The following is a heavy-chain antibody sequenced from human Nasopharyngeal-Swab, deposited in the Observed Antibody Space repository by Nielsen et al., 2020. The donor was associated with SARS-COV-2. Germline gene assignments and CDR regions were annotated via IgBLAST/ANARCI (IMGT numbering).Heavy chain of an antibody. V-gene: IGHV2-5*02. CDR3: EYSPGVRYCRSTSCYVWFDP. D-gene: IGHD2-2*01. J-gene: IGHJ5*02. CDR1: GFSLSTSGVG. Sequence: GPALGKPTQTVALTCTVSGFSLSTSGVGVGWIRQPPEKTLEWLALIYWDDDKRYSPSLKSRLTITKDTSKNQVVLTMTNMDPVDTATYSCEYSPGVRYCRSTSCYVWFDPWGQGTLVTVSS. CDR2: IYWDDDK.